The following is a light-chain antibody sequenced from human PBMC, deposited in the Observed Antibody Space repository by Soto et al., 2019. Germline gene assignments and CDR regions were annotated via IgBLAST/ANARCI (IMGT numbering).Light chain of an antibody. CDR2: GAS. J-gene: IGKJ1*01. Sequence: EIVMTQSPATLSVSPGERATLSCRASQSVSSNLAWYPQKPGQAPRLLIYGASTRATGIPARFSGSGSGTEFTLTISSLKSEDCAVYYCQQYNNWLTWTFGQGTKVEIK. CDR3: QQYNNWLTWT. V-gene: IGKV3D-15*01. CDR1: QSVSSN.